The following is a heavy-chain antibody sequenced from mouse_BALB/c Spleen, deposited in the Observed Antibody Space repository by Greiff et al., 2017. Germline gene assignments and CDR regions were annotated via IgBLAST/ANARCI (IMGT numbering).Heavy chain of an antibody. CDR1: GFTFNTYA. CDR2: IRSKSNNYAT. V-gene: IGHV10-1*02. J-gene: IGHJ4*01. CDR3: VRDYGYYYAMDY. Sequence: EVKLMESGGGLVQPKGSLKLSCAASGFTFNTYAMNWVRQAPGKGLEWVARIRSKSNNYATYYADSVKDRFTISRDDSQSMLYLQMNNLKTEDTAMYYCVRDYGYYYAMDYWGQGTSVTVSS. D-gene: IGHD1-2*01.